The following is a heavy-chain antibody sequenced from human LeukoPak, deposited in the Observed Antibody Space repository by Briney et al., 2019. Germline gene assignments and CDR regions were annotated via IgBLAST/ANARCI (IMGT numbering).Heavy chain of an antibody. Sequence: PGGSLRLSCAASGFTFRNYGMHYVRQAPGKGLEWVAVIWDAGNNQFYADSVRGRFTISRDNSKNMLWLQMNSLRVEDTALYYCVRERGPFNAFDIWGRGSMTAVSS. D-gene: IGHD6-25*01. CDR2: IWDAGNNQ. J-gene: IGHJ3*02. CDR1: GFTFRNYG. CDR3: VRERGPFNAFDI. V-gene: IGHV3-33*01.